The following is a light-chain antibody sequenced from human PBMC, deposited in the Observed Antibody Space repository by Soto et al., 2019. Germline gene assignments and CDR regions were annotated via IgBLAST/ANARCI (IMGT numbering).Light chain of an antibody. CDR2: GAS. V-gene: IGKV3-15*01. Sequence: EIVLTQSPGTLSVSPGERATLSFRASQSVRSSYLAWYQQKPGQAPRLLIYGASTRATGIPARFSGSGSGTEFTLTISSLQSEDFAVYYCQQYNNWPPWTFGQGTKVDI. J-gene: IGKJ1*01. CDR1: QSVRSSY. CDR3: QQYNNWPPWT.